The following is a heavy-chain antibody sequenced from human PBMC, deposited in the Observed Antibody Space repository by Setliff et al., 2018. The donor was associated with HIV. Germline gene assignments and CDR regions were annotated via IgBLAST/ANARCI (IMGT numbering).Heavy chain of an antibody. CDR1: GGSFSSYF. CDR3: AREDTTGYYSLSAFDI. J-gene: IGHJ3*02. Sequence: SETLSLTCAVYGGSFSSYFWSWIPQSPGKGLEWIGEINHSGRTKYNPSLKSRVTMSVDTSKNQFSLKLKSVTAADTAVYYCAREDTTGYYSLSAFDIWGQGTLVTVSS. CDR2: INHSGRT. V-gene: IGHV4-34*01. D-gene: IGHD3-22*01.